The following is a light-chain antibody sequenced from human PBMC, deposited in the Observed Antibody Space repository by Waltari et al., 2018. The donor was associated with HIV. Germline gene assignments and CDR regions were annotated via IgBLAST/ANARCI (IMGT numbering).Light chain of an antibody. CDR2: GKN. V-gene: IGLV3-19*01. CDR3: KTRDRSGNLYV. Sequence: SSEVTQDPAVSVALGQTVKITCHGENLRTYYASWYQQKPRQAPVLVSYGKNKRPAEIPDRFSSSASRNTASLTITGAQAEDEADYYCKTRDRSGNLYVFGTGTTVTVL. CDR1: NLRTYY. J-gene: IGLJ1*01.